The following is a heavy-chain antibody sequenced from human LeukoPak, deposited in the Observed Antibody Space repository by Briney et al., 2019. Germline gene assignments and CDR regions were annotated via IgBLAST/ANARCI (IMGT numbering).Heavy chain of an antibody. CDR2: ISSSGSTI. CDR1: GFTFSSYE. V-gene: IGHV3-48*03. CDR3: ARGACSGGSCYVLVY. D-gene: IGHD2-15*01. Sequence: GGSLRLSCAASGFTFSSYEMNWVRQAPGKGLEWGSYISSSGSTIYYADSVKGRFTISRDNAKNSLYLQMNSLRAEDTAVYYCARGACSGGSCYVLVYWGQGTLVTVSS. J-gene: IGHJ4*02.